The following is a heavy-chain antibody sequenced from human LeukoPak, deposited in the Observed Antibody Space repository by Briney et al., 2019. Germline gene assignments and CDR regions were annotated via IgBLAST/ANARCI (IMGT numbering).Heavy chain of an antibody. Sequence: GGSLRPSCAASGFTFSSYAMHWVRQAPGKGLEWVAVISYDGSNKYYADSVKGRFTISRDNSKNTLYLQMNSLRAEDTAVYYCASVCLVVVPAAMHGGDYWGQGTLVTVSS. D-gene: IGHD2-2*01. V-gene: IGHV3-30*04. CDR1: GFTFSSYA. CDR3: ASVCLVVVPAAMHGGDY. J-gene: IGHJ4*02. CDR2: ISYDGSNK.